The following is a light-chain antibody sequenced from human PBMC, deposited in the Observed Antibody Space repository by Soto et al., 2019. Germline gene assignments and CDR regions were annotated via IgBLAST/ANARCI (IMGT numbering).Light chain of an antibody. Sequence: DIQMTQSPSSLSASVGDRVIITCRASQRVTSFINWYRQRPGKAPELLIFAASTLHSGVPSRFSGSGSGTDFTLTITSLHPGDIGVYLCQQSYSAPYTFGQGTKLAIK. J-gene: IGKJ2*01. CDR3: QQSYSAPYT. V-gene: IGKV1-39*01. CDR1: QRVTSF. CDR2: AAS.